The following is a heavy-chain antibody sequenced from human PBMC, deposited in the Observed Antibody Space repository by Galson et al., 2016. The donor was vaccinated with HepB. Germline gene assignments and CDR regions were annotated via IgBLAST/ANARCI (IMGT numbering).Heavy chain of an antibody. V-gene: IGHV3-30-3*01. CDR3: ARVSRRAEVY. Sequence: SLRLSCAASGFTFTSYALHWVRQAPGKGLEWVAVISYDGSNKYYADSVRGRFTISRDNSKNTLYLQMNSLRPEDTAVYYCARVSRRAEVYWGQGTLVTVSS. CDR1: GFTFTSYA. CDR2: ISYDGSNK. J-gene: IGHJ4*02.